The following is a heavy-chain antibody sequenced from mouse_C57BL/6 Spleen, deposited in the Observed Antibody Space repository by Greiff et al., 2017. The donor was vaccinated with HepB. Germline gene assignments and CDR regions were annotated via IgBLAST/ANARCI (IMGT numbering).Heavy chain of an antibody. CDR3: ASSIYYYGSSYVRFAY. J-gene: IGHJ3*01. V-gene: IGHV1-82*01. CDR2: IYPGDGDT. Sequence: VKLVESGPELVKPGASVKISCKASGYAFSSSWMNWVKQRPGKGLEWIGRIYPGDGDTNYNGKFKGKATLTADKSSSTAYMQLSSLTSEDSAVYFCASSIYYYGSSYVRFAYWGQGTLVTVSA. CDR1: GYAFSSSW. D-gene: IGHD1-1*01.